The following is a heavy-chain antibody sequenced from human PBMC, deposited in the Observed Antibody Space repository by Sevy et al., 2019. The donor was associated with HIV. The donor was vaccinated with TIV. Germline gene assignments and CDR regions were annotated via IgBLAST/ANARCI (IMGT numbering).Heavy chain of an antibody. CDR2: ISSSSIYI. CDR1: GFTFSSYS. V-gene: IGHV3-21*01. J-gene: IGHJ4*02. D-gene: IGHD2-15*01. CDR3: ARDPGFYCSGGSCYSRYYFDY. Sequence: GGSLRLSCAASGFTFSSYSMNWVRQAPGKGLEWVSSISSSSIYIYYADSVKGRFTISRDNAKNSLYRQMNSLRAEDTAVYYCARDPGFYCSGGSCYSRYYFDYWGQGTLVTVSS.